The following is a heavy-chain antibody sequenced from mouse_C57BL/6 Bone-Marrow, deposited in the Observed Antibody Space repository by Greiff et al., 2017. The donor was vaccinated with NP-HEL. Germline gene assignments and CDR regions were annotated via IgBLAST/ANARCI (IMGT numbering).Heavy chain of an antibody. V-gene: IGHV7-3*01. CDR2: IRTKDNGYTT. CDR3: ARSIYYDYADDPFYAMDY. Sequence: EVKLVESGGGLVQPGGSLSLSCAASGFTFTDHYMIWVRQPPGKALEWLGFIRTKDNGYTTEYSASVKGRFTISRDNSQSILYLQMNALRAEDSATYYCARSIYYDYADDPFYAMDYWGQGTSVTVSS. CDR1: GFTFTDHY. J-gene: IGHJ4*01. D-gene: IGHD2-4*01.